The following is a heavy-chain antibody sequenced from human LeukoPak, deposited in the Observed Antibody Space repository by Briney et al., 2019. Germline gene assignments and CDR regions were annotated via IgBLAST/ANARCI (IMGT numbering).Heavy chain of an antibody. V-gene: IGHV3-23*01. D-gene: IGHD3-22*01. Sequence: GGSLRLSCAASGFTFSRYAMSWVRQAPGKGLEWVSAISGSGGSTYYADSVKGRFTISRDNSKNTLYLQMNSLRAEDTAVYYCAKDQVSDYYDSSGRFDYWGQGTLVTVSS. CDR1: GFTFSRYA. J-gene: IGHJ4*02. CDR2: ISGSGGST. CDR3: AKDQVSDYYDSSGRFDY.